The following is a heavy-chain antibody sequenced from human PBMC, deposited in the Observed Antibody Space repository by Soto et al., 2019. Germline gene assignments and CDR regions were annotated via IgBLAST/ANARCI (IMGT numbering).Heavy chain of an antibody. Sequence: VGSLRLSCAASGFTFRTCDMIWDRQAPGKELVWVSSVSGSGGRGEIYYADSVKGRFTISRDNDRDTLFLQMNRLRAEDTATYYCAKGVEDPEMTTEAYFDTWGQGTQVTVSS. CDR3: AKGVEDPEMTTEAYFDT. J-gene: IGHJ4*02. V-gene: IGHV3-23*01. CDR1: GFTFRTCD. CDR2: VSGSGGRGEI. D-gene: IGHD3-3*01.